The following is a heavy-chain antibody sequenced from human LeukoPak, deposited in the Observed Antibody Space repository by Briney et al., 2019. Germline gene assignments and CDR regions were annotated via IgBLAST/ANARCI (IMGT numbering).Heavy chain of an antibody. CDR3: ARHPGIPVATFHFDY. CDR1: GGSISSYY. CDR2: IYYSGST. D-gene: IGHD6-19*01. J-gene: IGHJ4*02. Sequence: SETLSLTCTVSGGSISSYYWSWIRQPPGKGLEWIGYIYYSGSTNYNPSLKSRVTISVDTSKNQFSLKLTSVTAADTAVYYCARHPGIPVATFHFDYWGQGSLVTVSS. V-gene: IGHV4-59*08.